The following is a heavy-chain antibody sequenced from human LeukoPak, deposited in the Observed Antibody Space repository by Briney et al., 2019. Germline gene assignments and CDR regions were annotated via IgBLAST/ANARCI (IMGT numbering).Heavy chain of an antibody. Sequence: PSETLSLTCAVYGGSFSGYYWSWIRQPPGKGLEWIGEINHSGSTNYNPSLKSRATISVDTSKNQFSLKLSSVTAADTAVYYCARAARGAAAEWFDPWGQGTLVTVSS. V-gene: IGHV4-34*01. CDR2: INHSGST. CDR3: ARAARGAAAEWFDP. CDR1: GGSFSGYY. D-gene: IGHD6-13*01. J-gene: IGHJ5*02.